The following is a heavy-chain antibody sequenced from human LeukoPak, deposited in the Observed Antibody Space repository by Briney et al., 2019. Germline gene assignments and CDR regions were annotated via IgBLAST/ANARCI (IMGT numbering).Heavy chain of an antibody. CDR3: ARDWDTDGMDV. CDR2: INSDGSST. V-gene: IGHV3-74*01. J-gene: IGHJ6*02. D-gene: IGHD1-26*01. Sequence: AGSLRLSCAASRFTFSSYWMHWVRQAPGKGLVWVTRINSDGSSTNYADSVKGRFTISRDNAKNTLYLQMNSLRAEDTAVYYCARDWDTDGMDVWGQGTTVTVSS. CDR1: RFTFSSYW.